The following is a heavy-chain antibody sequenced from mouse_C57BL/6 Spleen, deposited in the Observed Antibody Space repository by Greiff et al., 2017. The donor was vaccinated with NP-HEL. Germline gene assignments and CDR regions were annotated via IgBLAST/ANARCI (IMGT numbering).Heavy chain of an antibody. J-gene: IGHJ4*01. Sequence: DVQLVESGGGLVKPGGSLKLSCAASGFTFSDYGMHWVRQAPEKGLEWVAYISSGSSTIYYADTVKGRFTISRDNAKNTRFLQMTSLRSEDTAMYYCARPTGTGVYAMDYWGQGTSVTVSS. V-gene: IGHV5-17*01. CDR1: GFTFSDYG. D-gene: IGHD4-1*01. CDR2: ISSGSSTI. CDR3: ARPTGTGVYAMDY.